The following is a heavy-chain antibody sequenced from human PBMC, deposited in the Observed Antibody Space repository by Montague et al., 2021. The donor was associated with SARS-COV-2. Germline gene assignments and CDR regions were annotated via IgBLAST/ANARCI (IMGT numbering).Heavy chain of an antibody. J-gene: IGHJ4*02. CDR3: VREGRSSAYVMDY. D-gene: IGHD3-22*01. CDR1: GASMSGSY. Sequence: SETLSLTCTVSGASMSGSYWGWVRQPSGKGPEWIGNIYSSGSTHYNPSLKSRVTISVDTSKSQFSLRLTSVTAADTAVYYCVREGRSSAYVMDYWGQGTLVTVSS. CDR2: IYSSGST. V-gene: IGHV4-59*01.